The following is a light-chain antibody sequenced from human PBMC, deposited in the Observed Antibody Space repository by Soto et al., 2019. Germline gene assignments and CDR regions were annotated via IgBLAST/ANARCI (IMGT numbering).Light chain of an antibody. Sequence: DIPMTQSPSTLSAFVGDRVTITCRASQSISTWLAWYQQKPGKAPNLVIYKASTLESGVPSRFSGSGSGTEFTLTISSLQPDDFATYYCQQYNTYPWTFGQGTKVE. J-gene: IGKJ1*01. CDR1: QSISTW. CDR2: KAS. CDR3: QQYNTYPWT. V-gene: IGKV1-5*03.